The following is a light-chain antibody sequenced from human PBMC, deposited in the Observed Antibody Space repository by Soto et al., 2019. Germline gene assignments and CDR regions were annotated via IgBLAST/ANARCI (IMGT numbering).Light chain of an antibody. Sequence: DIQMTQSPSSLSASVGDRVTITCRASQSISRRLNWFQQKPGKAPKLLIYDISSLQSGVPSRFSGSGSGTDFTLNISSLQAEDVAVYYCQQYLSTPRTFGQGTKVVIK. CDR1: QSISRR. J-gene: IGKJ1*01. V-gene: IGKV1-39*01. CDR2: DIS. CDR3: QQYLSTPRT.